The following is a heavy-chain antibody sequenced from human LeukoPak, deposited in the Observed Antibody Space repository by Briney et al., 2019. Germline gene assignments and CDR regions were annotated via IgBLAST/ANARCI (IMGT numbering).Heavy chain of an antibody. CDR3: ARVPSVVISHFDY. CDR2: INPNSGGT. V-gene: IGHV1-2*02. J-gene: IGHJ4*02. D-gene: IGHD3-22*01. Sequence: ASVNVSCKSSGYIFTDHFIHWVRQAPGQGLEWMGWINPNSGGTNYAQKFQGRVTMTRDTSISTAYMELSRLRSDDTAVYYCARVPSVVISHFDYWGQGTLVTVSS. CDR1: GYIFTDHF.